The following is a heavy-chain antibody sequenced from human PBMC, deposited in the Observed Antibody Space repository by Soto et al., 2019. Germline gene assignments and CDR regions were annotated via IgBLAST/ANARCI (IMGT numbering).Heavy chain of an antibody. CDR1: GGSISSYY. CDR3: ARERRYYDSSGYSPDAFDI. Sequence: PSETLSLTCTVSGGSISSYYWSWIRQPPGKGLEWIGYIYYSGSTNYNPSLKSRVTISVDTSKNQFSLKLSSVTAADTAVYYCARERRYYDSSGYSPDAFDIWGQGTMVTV. D-gene: IGHD3-22*01. V-gene: IGHV4-59*01. CDR2: IYYSGST. J-gene: IGHJ3*02.